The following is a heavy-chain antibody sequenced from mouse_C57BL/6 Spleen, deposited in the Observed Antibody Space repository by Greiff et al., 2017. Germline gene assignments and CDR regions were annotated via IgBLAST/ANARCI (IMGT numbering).Heavy chain of an antibody. CDR3: ARSGRDWYFDV. D-gene: IGHD3-1*01. J-gene: IGHJ1*03. CDR2: INPNNGGT. Sequence: VQLQQSGPELVKPGASVKMSCKASGYTFTDYNMHWVKQNHGKSLEWIGYINPNNGGTSYNQKFKGKATLTVNKSSSTAYMELRSLTSEDSAVYYCARSGRDWYFDVWGTGTTVTVSS. V-gene: IGHV1-22*01. CDR1: GYTFTDYN.